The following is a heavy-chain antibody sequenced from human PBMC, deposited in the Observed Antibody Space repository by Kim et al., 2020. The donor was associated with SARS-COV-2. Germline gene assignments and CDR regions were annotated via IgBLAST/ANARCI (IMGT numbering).Heavy chain of an antibody. CDR3: ARSISNIEAPRIGVYFHR. CDR2: LRQDASGK. J-gene: IGHJ1*01. V-gene: IGHV3-7*01. CDR1: GFTFSNYW. Sequence: GGSLRLSCAASGFTFSNYWMIWVRQAPGKGLEWVATLRQDASGKFYVDSVKGRFTISRDNAENSLFLHMSSLRAEDTAVYYCARSISNIEAPRIGVYFHRWGQSTLVTVSS. D-gene: IGHD5-12*01.